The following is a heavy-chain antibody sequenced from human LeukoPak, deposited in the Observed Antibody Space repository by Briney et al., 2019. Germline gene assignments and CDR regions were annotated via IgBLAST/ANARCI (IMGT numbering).Heavy chain of an antibody. CDR1: SLPSSSHW. CDR2: INSAGSSP. Sequence: LSCAPPSLPSSSHWIHSLRQAPRQGLVWPSRINSAGSSPSSADSVTRRFPTPRDNAKNTLYLQMNSLRAEDTAVYYCARDRSGSYFDYWGQGTLVTVSS. CDR3: ARDRSGSYFDY. V-gene: IGHV3-74*01. D-gene: IGHD1-26*01. J-gene: IGHJ4*02.